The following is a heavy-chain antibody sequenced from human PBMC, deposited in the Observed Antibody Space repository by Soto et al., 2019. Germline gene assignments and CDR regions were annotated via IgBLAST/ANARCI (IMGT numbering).Heavy chain of an antibody. J-gene: IGHJ5*02. CDR2: IYPGDSDT. CDR3: ARINWNYFNWFDP. CDR1: GYSFSSYW. Sequence: GGSLKISCKGSGYSFSSYWVGWVGQLPGKGLEWMGIIYPGDSDTRYSPSFQGQVTISADKSISTAYLQWSSLKASDTAMYYCARINWNYFNWFDPWGQGTLVTAPQ. D-gene: IGHD1-7*01. V-gene: IGHV5-51*01.